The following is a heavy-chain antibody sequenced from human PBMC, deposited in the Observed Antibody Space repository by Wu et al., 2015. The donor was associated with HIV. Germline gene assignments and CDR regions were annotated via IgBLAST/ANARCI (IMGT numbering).Heavy chain of an antibody. V-gene: IGHV1-2*02. CDR2: INPNSGGS. D-gene: IGHD1-26*01. CDR1: GYSFTGNY. J-gene: IGHJ1*01. CDR3: TKDYGIVGSTLPEYFQH. Sequence: QVQLMQSGAEVKKPGASVKVSCKTSGYSFTGNYIHWVRQAPGQGLEWMGWINPNSGGSKSPQKFQGRVTMTRDTSVSTVYLELTRLKFDDTAIYYCTKDYGIVGSTLPEYFQHWGQGTLVTVLL.